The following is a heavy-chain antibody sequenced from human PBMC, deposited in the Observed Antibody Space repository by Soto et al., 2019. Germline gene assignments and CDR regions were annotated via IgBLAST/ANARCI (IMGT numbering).Heavy chain of an antibody. J-gene: IGHJ4*02. CDR1: GASITSFS. CDR2: RYTRGSA. V-gene: IGHV4-4*07. Sequence: SETLSLTCTVSGASITSFSWACVRQPAGQVLEWNARRYTRGSADYNPSLESRVTMSLDMSRNQVSLTLTFMTAADTGIYFCASERDARGSYSFFGRWGQGIQVTVAS. D-gene: IGHD3-3*02. CDR3: ASERDARGSYSFFGR.